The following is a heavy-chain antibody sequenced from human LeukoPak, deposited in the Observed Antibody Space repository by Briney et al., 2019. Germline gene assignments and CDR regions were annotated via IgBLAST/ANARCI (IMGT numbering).Heavy chain of an antibody. V-gene: IGHV4-61*02. CDR3: ARGPPPDFDC. Sequence: PSETLSLTCTVSGGSISSGSYYWSWIRQPAGKGLEWIGRIYTSGSTNYNPSLKSRVTISVDTSKNQFSLKLNSVTAADTAVYYCARGPPPDFDCWGQGTLVTVSS. CDR2: IYTSGST. J-gene: IGHJ4*02. CDR1: GGSISSGSYY.